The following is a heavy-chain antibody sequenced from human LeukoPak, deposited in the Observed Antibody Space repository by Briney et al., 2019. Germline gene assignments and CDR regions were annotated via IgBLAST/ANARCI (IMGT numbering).Heavy chain of an antibody. CDR1: GGSFSGYY. CDR3: ARRTITMVRGGTFYYYYYMDV. J-gene: IGHJ6*03. D-gene: IGHD3-10*01. CDR2: INHGGST. Sequence: SETLSLTCAVYGGSFSGYYWSWIRQPPGKGLEWIGEINHGGSTNYNPSLKSRVTISVDTSKNQFSLKLSSVTSADTAVYYCARRTITMVRGGTFYYYYYMDVWGKGTTVTVSS. V-gene: IGHV4-34*01.